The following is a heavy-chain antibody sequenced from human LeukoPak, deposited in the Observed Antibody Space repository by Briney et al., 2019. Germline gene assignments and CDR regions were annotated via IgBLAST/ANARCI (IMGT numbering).Heavy chain of an antibody. Sequence: SETLSLTCTVSGGSISSGSYYWSWSRQPAGKGLEWIGRIYTSGSTSYNPSLTSRVTISVDTSKNQFSLKLYSVTAADAAVYFCARDLRITARPPTYYYYYYMDVWGKGTTVTVSS. J-gene: IGHJ6*03. CDR2: IYTSGST. CDR1: GGSISSGSYY. CDR3: ARDLRITARPPTYYYYYYMDV. D-gene: IGHD6-6*01. V-gene: IGHV4-61*02.